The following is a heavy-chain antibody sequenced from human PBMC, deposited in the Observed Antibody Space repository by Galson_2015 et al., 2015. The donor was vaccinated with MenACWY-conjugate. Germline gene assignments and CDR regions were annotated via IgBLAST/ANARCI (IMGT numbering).Heavy chain of an antibody. Sequence: SCKASEDTFTNYAIHWVRHAPGLGLEWMGWIIAGNGNKKFSQNFQGRLTITRDKSANTIYMDLSSMRSEDTAVYYCARNFYESKSYYSYWRQGTLVTVSS. CDR3: ARNFYESKSYYSY. D-gene: IGHD2/OR15-2a*01. J-gene: IGHJ1*01. V-gene: IGHV1-3*01. CDR1: EDTFTNYA. CDR2: IIAGNGNK.